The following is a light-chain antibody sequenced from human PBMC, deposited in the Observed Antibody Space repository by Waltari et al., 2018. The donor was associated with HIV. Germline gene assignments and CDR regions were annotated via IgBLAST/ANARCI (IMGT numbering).Light chain of an antibody. V-gene: IGLV3-1*01. CDR2: QDN. CDR1: KLGDKY. CDR3: QAWDSSTAGV. Sequence: SYELTQPPSVSVSPGQTASITCSGDKLGDKYVYWYQHKPGQSPVLVINQDNKRRSGFPERFSGSNSGNTATLTISGTQAMDEADYYCQAWDSSTAGVFGGGTKLTVL. J-gene: IGLJ3*02.